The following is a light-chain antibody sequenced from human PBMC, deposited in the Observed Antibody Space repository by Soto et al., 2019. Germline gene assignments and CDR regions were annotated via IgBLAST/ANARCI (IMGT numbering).Light chain of an antibody. V-gene: IGKV3-15*01. CDR2: GAS. Sequence: EIVMTQSPATLSVSPWERATLSCRASQSVSSNLAWYQQKPVQAPRLLVYGASTRATGIPARFSGSGSGTEFTLTISSLQSEDFAIYYCQQRNNWVTFGGGTKVDI. CDR1: QSVSSN. CDR3: QQRNNWVT. J-gene: IGKJ4*01.